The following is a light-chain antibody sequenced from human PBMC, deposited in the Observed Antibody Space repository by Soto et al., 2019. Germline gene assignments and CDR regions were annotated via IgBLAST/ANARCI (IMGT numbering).Light chain of an antibody. CDR2: EVS. V-gene: IGLV2-23*02. J-gene: IGLJ1*01. Sequence: QSALTQPASVSGSPGQSISLSCTGTSSHVETYNLVSWYQQSSGKAPKLMIYEVSKRPSGVSNRFSGSKSGNTASLTISGLQAEDEADYYCCSYAGTNTYLLGTGTKLTVL. CDR1: SSHVETYNL. CDR3: CSYAGTNTYL.